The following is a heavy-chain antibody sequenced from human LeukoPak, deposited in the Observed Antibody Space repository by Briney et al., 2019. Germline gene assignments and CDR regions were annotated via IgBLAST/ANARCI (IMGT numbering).Heavy chain of an antibody. CDR3: ARHPFPKYCTNGVCYGNYYGSGSYYSPLDY. CDR1: GGSFSGYY. J-gene: IGHJ4*02. Sequence: SETLSLTCAVYGGSFSGYYWSWIRQPPGKGLEWIGEINHSGSTNYNPSLKSRVTISVDTSKNQFSLKLSSVTAADTAVYYCARHPFPKYCTNGVCYGNYYGSGSYYSPLDYWGQGTLVTVSS. V-gene: IGHV4-34*01. D-gene: IGHD3-10*01. CDR2: INHSGST.